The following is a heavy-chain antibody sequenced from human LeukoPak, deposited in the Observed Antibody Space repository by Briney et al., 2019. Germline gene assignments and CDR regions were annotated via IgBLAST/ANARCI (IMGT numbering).Heavy chain of an antibody. CDR1: GFTSSSYT. V-gene: IGHV3-48*02. CDR3: ASRRGFDD. CDR2: ISPSSSMM. D-gene: IGHD3-10*01. J-gene: IGHJ4*02. Sequence: PGGSLRLSCSAYGFTSSSYTMNWIRQAPGKGLEWVSSISPSSSMMNYADSVRGRFTISRDNAKNSLYLQINSLRDEDTAVYYCASRRGFDDWGQGTLVTVSS.